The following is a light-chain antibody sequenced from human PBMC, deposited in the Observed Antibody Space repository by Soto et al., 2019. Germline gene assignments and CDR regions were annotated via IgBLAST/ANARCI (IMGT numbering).Light chain of an antibody. CDR3: CSSAPESTYV. J-gene: IGLJ1*01. CDR1: SSDVGAYDA. CDR2: RGT. V-gene: IGLV2-23*01. Sequence: QSVLAQPASVSGSPGQSITISCTGTSSDVGAYDAVSWYQQHPGKAPQVIIYRGTKRPSGVSTRLSGSVSGNTASLTVSGLQAEDEAEYFCCSSAPESTYVFGTGTKLTVL.